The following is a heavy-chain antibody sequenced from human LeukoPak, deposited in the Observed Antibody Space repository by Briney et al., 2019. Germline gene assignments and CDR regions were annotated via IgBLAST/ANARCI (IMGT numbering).Heavy chain of an antibody. V-gene: IGHV1-46*01. CDR2: INPSGGNT. CDR3: ARERSSGYNDAFDI. CDR1: GYTFTRYY. J-gene: IGHJ3*02. Sequence: ASVEVSCKASGYTFTRYYMRWVRQAPGQGLEWMGIINPSGGNTNYAQKFQGRVTMTRDMSTSTVYMELSSLRSEDTAVYYCARERSSGYNDAFDIWGQGTMVTVSS. D-gene: IGHD3-22*01.